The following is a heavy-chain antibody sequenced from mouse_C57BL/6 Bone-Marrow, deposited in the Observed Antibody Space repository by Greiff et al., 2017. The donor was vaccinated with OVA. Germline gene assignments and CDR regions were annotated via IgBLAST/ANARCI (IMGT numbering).Heavy chain of an antibody. CDR1: GFTFSDYG. J-gene: IGHJ1*03. CDR3: ARGGLRNWYFDV. V-gene: IGHV5-17*01. CDR2: ISSGGSTI. D-gene: IGHD2-4*01. Sequence: EVMLVESGGGLVKPGGSLKLSCAASGFTFSDYGMHWVRQAPEKGLEWVAYISSGGSTIYYADTVKGRFTISRDNAKNTLFLQMTSLRSEDTAMYYCARGGLRNWYFDVWGTGTTVTVSS.